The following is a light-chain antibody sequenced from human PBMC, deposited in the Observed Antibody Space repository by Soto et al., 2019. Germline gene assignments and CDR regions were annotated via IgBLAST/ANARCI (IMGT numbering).Light chain of an antibody. CDR3: QQYNNWPRT. V-gene: IGKV3-15*01. J-gene: IGKJ1*01. CDR1: QSVSSN. CDR2: GAS. Sequence: EVVMTQSPVSLSVSPGERATLSCRASQSVSSNLAWYQQKPGQSPRLLIYGASTRATGIPARFSGGGSGTEFTLTITSLQSEDFAVYFCQQYNNWPRTFGQGTKVEIK.